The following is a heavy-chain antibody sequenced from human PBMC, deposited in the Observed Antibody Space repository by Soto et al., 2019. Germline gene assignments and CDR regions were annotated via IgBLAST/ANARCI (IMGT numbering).Heavy chain of an antibody. D-gene: IGHD2-21*02. CDR3: ARTVMSPDHLDI. CDR1: GHIFSDYG. V-gene: IGHV1-18*01. Sequence: ASVKVSCKSSGHIFSDYGITWVRQAPGQGLEWMGWISAYNGNTDYAQKFQDRLTLATVTSTSTAYMELRSLRSDDTALYYCARTVMSPDHLDIWGQGTMLTVSS. J-gene: IGHJ3*02. CDR2: ISAYNGNT.